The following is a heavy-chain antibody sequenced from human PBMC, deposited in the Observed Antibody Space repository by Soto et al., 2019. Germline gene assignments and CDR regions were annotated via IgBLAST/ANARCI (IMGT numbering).Heavy chain of an antibody. D-gene: IGHD3-10*01. V-gene: IGHV1-2*04. CDR3: ARDGRYYGSGNRYYYYYGMDV. CDR1: GYTFTGYY. J-gene: IGHJ6*02. CDR2: INPNSGGT. Sequence: ASVKVSCKASGYTFTGYYTHWVRQAPGQGLEWMGWINPNSGGTNYAQKFQGWVTMTRDTSISTAYMELSRLRSDDTAVYYCARDGRYYGSGNRYYYYYGMDVWGQGTTVTVSS.